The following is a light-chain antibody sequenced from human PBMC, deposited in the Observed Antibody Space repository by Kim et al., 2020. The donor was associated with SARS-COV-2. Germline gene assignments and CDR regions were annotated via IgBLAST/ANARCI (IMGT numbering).Light chain of an antibody. CDR2: GAS. CDR1: QDIRND. Sequence: ASGGDRATITCRASQDIRNDLGWYQQNPGRAPKRLIYGASSVQSGVPSRFSGSGSGTEFTLTISSVQPEDVATYFCLQHNTYPITFGQGTRLEIK. J-gene: IGKJ5*01. V-gene: IGKV1-17*01. CDR3: LQHNTYPIT.